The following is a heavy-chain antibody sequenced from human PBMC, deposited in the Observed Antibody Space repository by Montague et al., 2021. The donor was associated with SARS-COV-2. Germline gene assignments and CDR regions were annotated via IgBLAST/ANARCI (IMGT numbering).Heavy chain of an antibody. CDR3: ARPLLYCGSTSCYEARFDP. V-gene: IGHV4-39*02. CDR2: IYYSGST. D-gene: IGHD2-2*01. Sequence: SETLSLTCTVFGGSISSSSYYWGWIRQPPGKGLEWIGSIYYSGSTYYSPSLKSRVTISVDTSKNHFSLKLSSVTAADTAVYYCARPLLYCGSTSCYEARFDPWGQGTLVTVSS. CDR1: GGSISSSSYY. J-gene: IGHJ5*02.